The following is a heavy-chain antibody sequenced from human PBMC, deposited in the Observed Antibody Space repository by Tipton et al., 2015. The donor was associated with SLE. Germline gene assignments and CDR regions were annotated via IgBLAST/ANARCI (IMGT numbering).Heavy chain of an antibody. CDR3: ARGGYCSSTSCYTRGALGY. CDR2: ISAYNGNT. D-gene: IGHD2-2*02. V-gene: IGHV1-18*01. CDR1: GYTFTSYG. Sequence: QSGAEVKKPGASVKVSCRASGYTFTSYGISWVRQAPGQGLEWMGWISAYNGNTNYAQKLQGRVTMTTDTSTSTAYMELRSLRSDDTAVYYCARGGYCSSTSCYTRGALGYWGQGTLVTVSS. J-gene: IGHJ4*02.